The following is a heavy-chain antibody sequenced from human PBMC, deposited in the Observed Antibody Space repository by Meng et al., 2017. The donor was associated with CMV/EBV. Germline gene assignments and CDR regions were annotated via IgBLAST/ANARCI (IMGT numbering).Heavy chain of an antibody. CDR1: GFTFSSYA. CDR3: ARGLGYCSSTSCPEYYYYGMDV. J-gene: IGHJ6*02. Sequence: GESLRLSCAASGFTFSSYAMHWVRQAPGKGLEWVAVISYDGSNKYYADSVKGRFTISRDNSKNTLYLQMNSLRAEDTAVYYCARGLGYCSSTSCPEYYYYGMDVWGQGTTVTVSS. CDR2: ISYDGSNK. D-gene: IGHD2-2*01. V-gene: IGHV3-30*04.